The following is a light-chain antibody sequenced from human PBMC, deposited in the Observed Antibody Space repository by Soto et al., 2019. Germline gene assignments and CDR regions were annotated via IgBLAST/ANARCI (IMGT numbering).Light chain of an antibody. CDR2: DAS. Sequence: EIGMTHSPATLSVSPGGIATLSCRASQSISSNLAWYQQKPGQAPRLLIYDASNRATGIPDRFSGSGSGTDFTLTISRLEPEDFAVYYCQQYGSSGTFGQGTKVDIK. J-gene: IGKJ1*01. V-gene: IGKV3-20*01. CDR1: QSISSN. CDR3: QQYGSSGT.